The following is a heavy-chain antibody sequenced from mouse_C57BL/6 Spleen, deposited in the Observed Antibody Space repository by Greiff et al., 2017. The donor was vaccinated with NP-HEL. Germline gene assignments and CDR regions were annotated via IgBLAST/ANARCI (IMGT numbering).Heavy chain of an antibody. CDR3: ARHFDYGSPGY. CDR1: GFTFSSYT. CDR2: ISGGGGNT. Sequence: EVQLVESGGGLVKPGGSLKLSCAASGFTFSSYTMSWVRQTPEKRLEWVATISGGGGNTYYPDSVKGRFTISRDNAKNTLYLQMSSLRSEDTALYYCARHFDYGSPGYWGQGTSVTVSS. V-gene: IGHV5-9*01. D-gene: IGHD1-1*01. J-gene: IGHJ4*01.